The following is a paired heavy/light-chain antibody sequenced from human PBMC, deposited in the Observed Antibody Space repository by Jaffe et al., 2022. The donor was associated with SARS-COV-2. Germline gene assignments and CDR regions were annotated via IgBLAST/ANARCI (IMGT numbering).Heavy chain of an antibody. CDR3: ARVVAGSPVDYMDV. V-gene: IGHV3-7*01. J-gene: IGHJ6*03. CDR2: IAEDSSAS. CDR1: GFTLSSHW. Sequence: EGQLVESGGGLVQPGGSLRLSCAASGFTLSSHWMTWVRQAPGKGLQWVANIAEDSSASYHLDSVKGRFTISRDNAKNSMYLQMNGLRDEDAAVYYCARVVAGSPVDYMDVWGKGTAVTVSS. D-gene: IGHD3-10*01.
Light chain of an antibody. V-gene: IGKV3-11*01. CDR3: QYRWN. Sequence: EIVLTQSPVTLSLSPGEGATLSCRASQSVNNFLAWYQQKSGQAPRLLMYDASNRAAGIPARFSGSGSGTDFTLTISRLEPEDFAVYYCQYRWNFGQGTRLEIK. CDR2: DAS. J-gene: IGKJ5*01. CDR1: QSVNNF.